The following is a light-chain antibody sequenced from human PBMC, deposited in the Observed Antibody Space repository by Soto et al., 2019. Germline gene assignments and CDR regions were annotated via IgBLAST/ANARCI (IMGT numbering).Light chain of an antibody. V-gene: IGKV1-5*01. CDR3: QQYNTHSPTWT. Sequence: DIQMTQSPSTLSASVGDRVTITCRASQSINNWLAWYQQKPGKAPNLLIYDASSVRSGVPSRFTGSGFGTEFTLTISSLQPDDFATYYCQQYNTHSPTWTFGQGTKVDIK. CDR2: DAS. CDR1: QSINNW. J-gene: IGKJ1*01.